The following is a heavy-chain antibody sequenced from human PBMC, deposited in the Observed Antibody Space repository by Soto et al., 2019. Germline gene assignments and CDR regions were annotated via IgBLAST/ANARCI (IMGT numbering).Heavy chain of an antibody. CDR2: ISGSGGST. J-gene: IGHJ6*03. D-gene: IGHD2-2*01. CDR3: AKDGGGKYQLLIVYYYYMDV. V-gene: IGHV3-23*01. Sequence: GESLKISCAASGFTFSSYAMSWVRQAPGKGLEWVSAISGSGGSTYYADSVKGRFTISRDNSKNTLYLQMNSLRAEDTAVYYCAKDGGGKYQLLIVYYYYMDVWGKGTTVTVSS. CDR1: GFTFSSYA.